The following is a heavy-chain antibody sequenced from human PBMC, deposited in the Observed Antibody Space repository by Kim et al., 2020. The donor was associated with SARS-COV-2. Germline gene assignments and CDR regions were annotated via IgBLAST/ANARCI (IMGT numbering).Heavy chain of an antibody. Sequence: ASVKVSCKASGYSFTTYGVTWVRQAPGEGLQWIGWIKPNGGTTKYAQNFEGRVTLTTDSSTDTAYMELRSLTSDDTAVYYCARSLHAAYAFGDGFTHNWF. CDR2: IKPNGGTT. CDR1: GYSFTTYG. J-gene: IGHJ5*01. CDR3: ARSLHAAYAFGDGFTHNWF. D-gene: IGHD3-3*01. V-gene: IGHV1-18*04.